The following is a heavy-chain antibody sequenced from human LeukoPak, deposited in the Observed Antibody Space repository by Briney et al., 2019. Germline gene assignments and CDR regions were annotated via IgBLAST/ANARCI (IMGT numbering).Heavy chain of an antibody. J-gene: IGHJ4*03. Sequence: PGGSLRLSCAASGFTFSSSAMGWVRQAPGKGLEWVSSISGRGVSTYYADSVKGRFTISGDISKSTLYLLMDSLRAEDTAIYYCAKAQPGYFDYWGQGTLVTVSS. CDR2: ISGRGVST. V-gene: IGHV3-23*01. D-gene: IGHD1-14*01. CDR3: AKAQPGYFDY. CDR1: GFTFSSSA.